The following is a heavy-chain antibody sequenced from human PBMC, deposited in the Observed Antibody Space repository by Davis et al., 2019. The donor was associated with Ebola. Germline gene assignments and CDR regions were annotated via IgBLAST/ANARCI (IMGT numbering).Heavy chain of an antibody. J-gene: IGHJ4*02. CDR2: ISGSGGST. V-gene: IGHV3-23*01. CDR3: AKTSWYYDYIWGSYRYTAGSFLDY. CDR1: GFTFSSYA. Sequence: PGGSLRLSCAASGFTFSSYAMSRVRQAPGKGLEWVSAISGSGGSTYYADSVKGRFTISRDNSKNTLYLQMNSLRAEDTAVYYCAKTSWYYDYIWGSYRYTAGSFLDYWGQGTLVTVSS. D-gene: IGHD3-16*02.